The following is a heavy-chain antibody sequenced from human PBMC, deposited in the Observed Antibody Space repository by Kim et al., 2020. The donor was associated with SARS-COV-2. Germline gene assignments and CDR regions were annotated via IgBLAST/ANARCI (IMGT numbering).Heavy chain of an antibody. CDR1: GFTFSSYS. V-gene: IGHV3-21*01. J-gene: IGHJ4*02. CDR2: ISSSSSYI. D-gene: IGHD3-22*01. Sequence: GGSLRLSCAASGFTFSSYSMNWVRQAPGKGLEWVSSISSSSSYIYYADSVKGRFTISRDNAKNSLYLQMNSLRAEDTAVYYCARSVGYYDSSGYSLYWGQGTLVTVSS. CDR3: ARSVGYYDSSGYSLY.